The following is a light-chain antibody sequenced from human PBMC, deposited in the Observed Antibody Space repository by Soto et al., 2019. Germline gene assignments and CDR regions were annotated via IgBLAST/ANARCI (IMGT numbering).Light chain of an antibody. CDR1: SSNIGSNT. CDR2: SNN. CDR3: AAWDDSLNALV. J-gene: IGLJ2*01. Sequence: QSVLTQPPSASGTPGQRVTISCSGSSSNIGSNTVNWYQQLPGTAPTLLIYSNNQRPSGVPDRFSGSKSGTSASLAISGLQSEDEADYHCAAWDDSLNALVFGGGTKLTVL. V-gene: IGLV1-44*01.